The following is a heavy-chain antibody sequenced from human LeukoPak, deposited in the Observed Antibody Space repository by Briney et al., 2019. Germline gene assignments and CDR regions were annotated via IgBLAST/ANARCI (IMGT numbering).Heavy chain of an antibody. Sequence: QPGGSLRLSCAASGFTFSSYGMHWVRQAPGKGLEWGAFIRYDGSKKYYADSVKGRFTISRDNSKNTLYLQMNSLRAEDTAVYYCAKELLRFLEWLLWGQGTLVTVSS. J-gene: IGHJ4*02. CDR2: IRYDGSKK. CDR1: GFTFSSYG. D-gene: IGHD3-3*01. CDR3: AKELLRFLEWLL. V-gene: IGHV3-30*02.